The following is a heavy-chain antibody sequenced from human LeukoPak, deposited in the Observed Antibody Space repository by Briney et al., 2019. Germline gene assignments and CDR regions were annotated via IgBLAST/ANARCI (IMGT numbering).Heavy chain of an antibody. CDR1: GGSFLGYY. CDR2: INHSGST. Sequence: SETLSLTCAVYGGSFLGYYWSWIRQPPGKGLEWIGEINHSGSTNYNPSLKSRVTISVDTSKNQFSLKLSSVTAADTAVYYCARGRYRSGSHFDYWGQGTLVTVSS. V-gene: IGHV4-34*01. CDR3: ARGRYRSGSHFDY. J-gene: IGHJ4*02. D-gene: IGHD5-12*01.